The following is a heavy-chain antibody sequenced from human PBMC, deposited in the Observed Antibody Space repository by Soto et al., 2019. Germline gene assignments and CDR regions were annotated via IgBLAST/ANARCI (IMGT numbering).Heavy chain of an antibody. CDR2: SSYNGGT. D-gene: IGHD3-10*01. V-gene: IGHV4-39*01. CDR1: TDSSSFNNSY. Sequence: PSEPLSLPGTVSTDSSSFNNSYWDWIRQPPGKGLQWIGSSSYNGGTFYNPSLKGRVVISFDTSKKQSSLQVTSVTAADTAVYFCARHRIEVVWRGFDFWGQGSPVTVAS. J-gene: IGHJ4*02. CDR3: ARHRIEVVWRGFDF.